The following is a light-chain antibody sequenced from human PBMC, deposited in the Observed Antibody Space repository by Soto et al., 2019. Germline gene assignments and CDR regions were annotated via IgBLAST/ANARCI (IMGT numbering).Light chain of an antibody. V-gene: IGKV3-20*01. CDR1: QSVDRSD. J-gene: IGKJ4*01. CDR2: STS. Sequence: VLTQSPGTLSLSPGERATLSCRASQSVDRSDIAWYQQKPGQAPRLLIYSTSIRAAGIPDRFSVSGSGTDFSLTISRLEPEDFAVYYCQHFGRSPITFGGGTKVDIK. CDR3: QHFGRSPIT.